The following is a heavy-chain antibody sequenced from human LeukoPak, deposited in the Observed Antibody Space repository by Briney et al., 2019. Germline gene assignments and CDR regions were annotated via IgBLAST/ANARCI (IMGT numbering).Heavy chain of an antibody. CDR3: ARVSFFDSRGNAFDI. J-gene: IGHJ3*02. Sequence: SETLSLTCTVSGGSISSGSYYWSWIRQPAGKGLEWIGRIYTSGSTNYNPSLKSRVTISVDTSKNQFSLKLSSVTAADTAVYYCARVSFFDSRGNAFDIWGQGTMVTVSS. D-gene: IGHD3-9*01. CDR1: GGSISSGSYY. V-gene: IGHV4-61*02. CDR2: IYTSGST.